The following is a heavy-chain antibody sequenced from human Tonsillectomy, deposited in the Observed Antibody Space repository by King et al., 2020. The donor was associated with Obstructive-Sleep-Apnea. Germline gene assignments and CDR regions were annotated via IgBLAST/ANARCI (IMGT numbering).Heavy chain of an antibody. J-gene: IGHJ2*01. CDR1: GFSFCNYG. V-gene: IGHV3-33*01. D-gene: IGHD2-21*02. Sequence: VQLVESGGGVGQPGRSLRLSCAAAGFSFCNYGMHWVRQAPGKGLEWVAVIWYDGSNRYYVDSVKGRFTFSRDNSKNRLYLQMNSLRAEDTAVYYCARQGGYCGGDCYPGYFDLWGRGTLVTVSS. CDR2: IWYDGSNR. CDR3: ARQGGYCGGDCYPGYFDL.